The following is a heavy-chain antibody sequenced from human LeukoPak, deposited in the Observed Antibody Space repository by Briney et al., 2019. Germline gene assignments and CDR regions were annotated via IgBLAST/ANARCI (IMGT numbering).Heavy chain of an antibody. CDR2: IYFSGST. CDR1: GGSFSSSSYF. CDR3: ARTLEYSSSPPDY. Sequence: SETLSLTCTVSGGSFSSSSYFWSWIRQPPGKGLEWVGYIYFSGSTNYNPSLKSRVTISVDMSKNQFSLKLSSVTAADTAVYYCARTLEYSSSPPDYWGQGTPVTVSS. V-gene: IGHV4-61*05. J-gene: IGHJ4*02. D-gene: IGHD6-6*01.